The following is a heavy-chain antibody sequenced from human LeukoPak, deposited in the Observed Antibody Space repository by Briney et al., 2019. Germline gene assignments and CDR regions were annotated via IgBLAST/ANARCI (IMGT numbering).Heavy chain of an antibody. Sequence: GGSLKLSCAASGFTFSSYGMNWVRQTPGKGLEWVSAITSSGGSTYYADSVKGRFTISRDNAKNSLYLQMNSLRAEDTALYYCAKGPYSGYVTDAFDIWGQGTMVTVSS. J-gene: IGHJ3*02. CDR2: ITSSGGST. D-gene: IGHD5-12*01. CDR1: GFTFSSYG. CDR3: AKGPYSGYVTDAFDI. V-gene: IGHV3-23*01.